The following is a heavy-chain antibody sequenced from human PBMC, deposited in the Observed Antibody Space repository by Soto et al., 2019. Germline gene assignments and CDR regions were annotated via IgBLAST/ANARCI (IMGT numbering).Heavy chain of an antibody. V-gene: IGHV3-30*03. D-gene: IGHD6-19*01. CDR1: GFTFNNYG. J-gene: IGHJ4*02. Sequence: QVQLVESGGGVVQPGRSLRLSCTASGFTFNNYGMHWVRQAPGKGLEWVAVISYDGSNKYYADSVKGRFTISRDNSKKTLYLQMNSLRAEDTAVYYCASRPGAVTGNFDYWGQGTLVTVSS. CDR3: ASRPGAVTGNFDY. CDR2: ISYDGSNK.